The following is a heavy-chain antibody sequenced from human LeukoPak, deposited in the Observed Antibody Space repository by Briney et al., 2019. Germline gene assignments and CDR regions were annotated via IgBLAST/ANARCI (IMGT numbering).Heavy chain of an antibody. CDR2: INWNGAWT. Sequence: SGGSLRLSCAASGFKFDDYGMSWVRQAPGKGLEWVCDINWNGAWTGYADSVKGRFTISRDNAKNSLYLQMNSLRAEDTALYYYAGYYYDISRGFDLGGQGPLVPVSA. CDR1: GFKFDDYG. J-gene: IGHJ5*02. V-gene: IGHV3-20*04. CDR3: AGYYYDISRGFDL. D-gene: IGHD3-22*01.